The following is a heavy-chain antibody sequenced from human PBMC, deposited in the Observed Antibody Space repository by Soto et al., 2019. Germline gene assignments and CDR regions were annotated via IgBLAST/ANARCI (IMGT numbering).Heavy chain of an antibody. Sequence: SETLSLTCAVYGGSFSGYYWSWIRQPPGKGLEWIGEINHSGSTNYNPSLKSRVTISVDTSKNQFSLKLSSVTAADTAVYYCARASRAMAPLPFDYWGQGTLVTVSS. J-gene: IGHJ4*02. V-gene: IGHV4-34*01. CDR3: ARASRAMAPLPFDY. CDR1: GGSFSGYY. CDR2: INHSGST. D-gene: IGHD5-18*01.